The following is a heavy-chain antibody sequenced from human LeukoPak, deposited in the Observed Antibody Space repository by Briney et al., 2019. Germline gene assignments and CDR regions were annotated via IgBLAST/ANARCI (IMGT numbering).Heavy chain of an antibody. V-gene: IGHV4-59*01. CDR2: IYYSGST. D-gene: IGHD5-24*01. CDR1: GGSISSYY. Sequence: SETLSLTCTVSGGSISSYYWSWIRQPPGKGLEWIGYIYYSGSTNYNPSLKSRVTISVDTPKNQFSLKLSSVTAADTAVYYCARGGGDGYNYGYWGQGTLVTVSS. CDR3: ARGGGDGYNYGY. J-gene: IGHJ4*02.